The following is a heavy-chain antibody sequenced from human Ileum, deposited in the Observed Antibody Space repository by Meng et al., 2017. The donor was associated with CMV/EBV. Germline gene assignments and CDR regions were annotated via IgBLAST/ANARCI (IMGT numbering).Heavy chain of an antibody. CDR2: IDPNSGGT. Sequence: ASVKVSCKASGYTFTAYWIHWVRQAPGQGLEWLGWIDPNSGGTKYAQKFQGRVTMTRDTSVTTAYMELSSLISDDTAVYFCAGDLLRTTLGDYWGQGALVTVSS. V-gene: IGHV1-2*02. CDR1: GYTFTAYW. D-gene: IGHD1-14*01. CDR3: AGDLLRTTLGDY. J-gene: IGHJ4*02.